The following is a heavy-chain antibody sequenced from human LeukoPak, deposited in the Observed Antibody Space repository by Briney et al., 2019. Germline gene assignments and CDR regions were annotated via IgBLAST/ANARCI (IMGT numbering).Heavy chain of an antibody. V-gene: IGHV3-21*01. J-gene: IGHJ4*02. D-gene: IGHD1-26*01. CDR1: GFTFSSYS. Sequence: PGGSLRLSCAASGFTFSSYSMNWVRQAPGKGLEWVSSISSSSSYIYYADPVKGRFTISRDNAKNPLYLQMNSLRAEDTAVYYCEGVGATYDYWGQGTLVTVSS. CDR3: EGVGATYDY. CDR2: ISSSSSYI.